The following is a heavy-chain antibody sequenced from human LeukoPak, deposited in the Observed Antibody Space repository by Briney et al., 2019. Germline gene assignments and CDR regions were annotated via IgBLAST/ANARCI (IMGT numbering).Heavy chain of an antibody. CDR1: GGTFSSYA. V-gene: IGHV1-69*04. CDR2: IIPILGIA. D-gene: IGHD3-9*01. Sequence: ASVKVSCKASGGTFSSYAISWVRQAPGQGLEWMGRIIPILGIANYAQKFQGRVTITADKSTSTAYMELRSLRSDDTAVYYCARGRPGGLRYFDWLLYKEDAFDIWGQGTMVTVSS. J-gene: IGHJ3*02. CDR3: ARGRPGGLRYFDWLLYKEDAFDI.